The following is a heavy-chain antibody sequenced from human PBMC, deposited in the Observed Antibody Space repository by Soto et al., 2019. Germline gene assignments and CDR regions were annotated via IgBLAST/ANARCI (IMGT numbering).Heavy chain of an antibody. J-gene: IGHJ4*02. D-gene: IGHD6-25*01. CDR1: GFTFITSF. CDR2: INQDGGGT. Sequence: GGSLRLSCVASGFTFITSFMGWVRHAPGKGLEWVANINQDGGGTYYVDSVEGRFTISRDNAKDSLYLQMNSLRGEDTAVYYCARYFRGSGRYFFDYWGQGTLVTVSS. CDR3: ARYFRGSGRYFFDY. V-gene: IGHV3-7*03.